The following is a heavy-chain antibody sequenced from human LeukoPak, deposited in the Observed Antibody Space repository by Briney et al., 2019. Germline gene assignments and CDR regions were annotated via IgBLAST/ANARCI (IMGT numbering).Heavy chain of an antibody. D-gene: IGHD3-22*01. CDR2: ISSSSSYI. CDR3: ASGDYYDSSGYYSWGY. J-gene: IGHJ4*02. V-gene: IGHV3-21*05. CDR1: GFTFSSYS. Sequence: PGGSLRLSCAASGFTFSSYSMNWVRQAPGKGLEWVSYISSSSSYIYYADSVKGRFTISRDNAKNSLYLQMNSLRAEDTAVYYCASGDYYDSSGYYSWGYWGQGTLVTVSS.